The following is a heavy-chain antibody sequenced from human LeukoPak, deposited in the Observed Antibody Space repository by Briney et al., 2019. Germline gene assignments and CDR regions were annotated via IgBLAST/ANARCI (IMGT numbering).Heavy chain of an antibody. CDR2: ISSSGTTI. V-gene: IGHV3-48*03. CDR1: GLTFIRYE. CDR3: VKDLSSESSGSFFDF. J-gene: IGHJ4*02. Sequence: GGSLRLSCVVSGLTFIRYEMNWVRQAPGKGLEWVSYISSSGTTIYYADSVKGRFTISRDNSKDSLYLQMDTLRSEDTAFYYCVKDLSSESSGSFFDFWGQGTLVTVS. D-gene: IGHD3-22*01.